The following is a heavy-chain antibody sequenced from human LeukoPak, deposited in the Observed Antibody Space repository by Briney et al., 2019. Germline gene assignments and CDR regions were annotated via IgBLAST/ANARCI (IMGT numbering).Heavy chain of an antibody. D-gene: IGHD5-18*01. J-gene: IGHJ4*02. CDR3: ARDRMGTVMVPTDY. V-gene: IGHV4-39*07. CDR1: GGSISSSSYY. CDR2: IYYSGST. Sequence: PSETLSLTCIVSGGSISSSSYYWGWIRQPPGKGLEWIGSIYYSGSTYYNPSLKSRVTISVDTSKNQFSLKLRSVTAADTAVYYCARDRMGTVMVPTDYWGQGTLVTVSS.